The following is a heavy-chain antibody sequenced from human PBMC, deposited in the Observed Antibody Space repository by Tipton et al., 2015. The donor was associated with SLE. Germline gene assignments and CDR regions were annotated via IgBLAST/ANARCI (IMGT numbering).Heavy chain of an antibody. CDR3: ARDSSGLGDYFDY. CDR2: IYHSGST. V-gene: IGHV4-30-2*01. Sequence: TLSLTCAVSGGSISSGGYSWSWIRQPPGKGLEWIGYIYHSGSTYCNPSLKSRVTISVDRSKNQFSLKLSSVTAADTAVYYCARDSSGLGDYFDYWGQGTLVTVSS. J-gene: IGHJ4*02. D-gene: IGHD3-22*01. CDR1: GGSISSGGYS.